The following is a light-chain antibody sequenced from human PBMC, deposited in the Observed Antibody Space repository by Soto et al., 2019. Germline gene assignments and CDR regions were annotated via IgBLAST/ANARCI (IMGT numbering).Light chain of an antibody. CDR2: YAS. CDR1: HDIGNY. V-gene: IGKV1-33*01. Sequence: DIQMTQSPSSLSASVGDRVTITCLASHDIGNYLNWYQQKPGKAPKLLIYYASNLETGVSSRFSGSGSGTDFTFTISSLQPEDIATYFCQQYENLPRFIFGPGTRWIS. J-gene: IGKJ3*01. CDR3: QQYENLPRFI.